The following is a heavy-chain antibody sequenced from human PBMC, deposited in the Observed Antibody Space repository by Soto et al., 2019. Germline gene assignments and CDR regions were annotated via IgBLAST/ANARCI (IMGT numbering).Heavy chain of an antibody. D-gene: IGHD2-8*02. J-gene: IGHJ6*02. V-gene: IGHV3-7*01. CDR3: ARDVWSSQRRLYYYYGMDA. CDR2: IKQDGSEQ. CDR1: GFTFSSYW. Sequence: GGSLRLSCAGSGFTFSSYWMTWVRQAPGKGLEWVANIKQDGSEQYYGDSLKGRFTISRDNAKNSSFLQMNSLTADDTAVYYCARDVWSSQRRLYYYYGMDAWGQGTTVTVSS.